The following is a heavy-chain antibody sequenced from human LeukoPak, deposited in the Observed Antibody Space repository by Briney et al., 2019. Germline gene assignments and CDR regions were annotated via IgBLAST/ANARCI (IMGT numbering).Heavy chain of an antibody. D-gene: IGHD6-6*01. CDR2: ISDDGSNK. CDR1: GFSFTNYS. Sequence: PGGSLRLSCAASGFSFTNYSVHWVRQAPGKGLEWVALISDDGSNKYYADSVKGRFTISRDNAKNTLYLQMSSLRSEDTAVYYGARTYGSSAVAFDIWAKGQWSPCLQ. CDR3: ARTYGSSAVAFDI. V-gene: IGHV3-30*04. J-gene: IGHJ3*02.